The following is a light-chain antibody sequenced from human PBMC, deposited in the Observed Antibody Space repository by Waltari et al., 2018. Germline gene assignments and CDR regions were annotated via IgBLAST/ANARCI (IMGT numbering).Light chain of an antibody. V-gene: IGKV3-15*01. CDR3: QQYNNWPRT. J-gene: IGKJ1*01. CDR1: QSVSSK. Sequence: ELVMTQSPGTLSVSPGERATLFCRASQSVSSKLAWYQQKPGQAPRLLIYGASTRATGFPARFSGSGSGTEFTLTISSLQSEDFAVYYCQQYNNWPRTFGQGTKVEIK. CDR2: GAS.